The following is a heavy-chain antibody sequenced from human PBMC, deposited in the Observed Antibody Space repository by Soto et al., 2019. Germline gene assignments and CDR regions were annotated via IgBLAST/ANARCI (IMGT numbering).Heavy chain of an antibody. J-gene: IGHJ6*02. CDR3: ARGHTMVTQGGGKFYSYLYGRAV. Sequence: SETLSLTCAVYGGSFTYYSWTWIRQPPGKGLEWLGEINHSEITTYNPSLKSRVTISLDTSRNHFSLKVSSVPAADTAVYFCARGHTMVTQGGGKFYSYLYGRAVGGQGNTVTVSS. CDR1: GGSFTYYS. CDR2: INHSEIT. V-gene: IGHV4-34*01. D-gene: IGHD5-18*01.